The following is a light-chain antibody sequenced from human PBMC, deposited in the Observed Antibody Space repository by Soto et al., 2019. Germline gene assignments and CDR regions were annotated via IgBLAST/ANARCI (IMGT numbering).Light chain of an antibody. V-gene: IGLV2-8*01. CDR3: SSYAGSNNFEV. CDR1: SSDVGAYDY. Sequence: QLVLTQPPSASGSPGQSVTISCTGTSSDVGAYDYVSWYQQHPGKAPKVIIYEVTRRPSGVPDRFSGSKSGNTASLTVSGLLAEDEADYYCSSYAGSNNFEVFGTGTKVTVL. CDR2: EVT. J-gene: IGLJ1*01.